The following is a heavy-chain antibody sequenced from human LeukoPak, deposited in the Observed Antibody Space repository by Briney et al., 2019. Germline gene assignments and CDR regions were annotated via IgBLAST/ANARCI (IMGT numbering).Heavy chain of an antibody. CDR2: IYYSGST. CDR3: ARHVTTMVRGVIVGADAFDI. CDR1: GFTFSSYA. J-gene: IGHJ3*02. D-gene: IGHD3-10*01. Sequence: GSLRLSCAASGFTFSSYAMNWVRQAPGKGLEWIGYIYYSGSTNYNPSLKSRVTISVDTSKNQFSLKLSSVTAADTAVYYCARHVTTMVRGVIVGADAFDIWGQGTMVTVSS. V-gene: IGHV4-59*08.